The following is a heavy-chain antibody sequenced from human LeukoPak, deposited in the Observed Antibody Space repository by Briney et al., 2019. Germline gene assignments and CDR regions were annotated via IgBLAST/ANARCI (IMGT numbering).Heavy chain of an antibody. V-gene: IGHV3-9*01. D-gene: IGHD5-24*01. CDR2: ISWNSGSI. J-gene: IGHJ4*02. CDR3: AKLPERWLQFYYFDY. CDR1: GFTFDDYA. Sequence: GGSLRLSCAASGFTFDDYAMHWVRQAPGKGLEWVSGISWNSGSIGYADSVKGRFTISRDNSKNTLYLQMNSLRAEDTAVYYCAKLPERWLQFYYFDYWGQGTLVTVSS.